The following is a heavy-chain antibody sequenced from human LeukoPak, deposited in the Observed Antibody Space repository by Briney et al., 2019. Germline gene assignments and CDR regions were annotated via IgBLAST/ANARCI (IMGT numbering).Heavy chain of an antibody. CDR3: ARDRSSSGWEPFDP. Sequence: SETLSLTCTVSGGSISSYYWSWIRQPPGKGLEWIGYIYYSGSTNYNPSFKSRVTISVDTSKNQFSLKLSSVTAADTAVYYCARDRSSSGWEPFDPWGQGILVTVSS. J-gene: IGHJ5*02. V-gene: IGHV4-59*01. CDR2: IYYSGST. D-gene: IGHD3-22*01. CDR1: GGSISSYY.